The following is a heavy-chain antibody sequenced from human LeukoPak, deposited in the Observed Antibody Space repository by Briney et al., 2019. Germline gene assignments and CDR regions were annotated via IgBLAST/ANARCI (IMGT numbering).Heavy chain of an antibody. D-gene: IGHD6-13*01. J-gene: IGHJ5*02. CDR3: ARDPYSSSWRNWFDP. CDR1: GFTFTSSA. CDR2: IVVGSGNT. V-gene: IGHV1-58*02. Sequence: SVKVSCKASGFTFTSSAMQWVRQARGQRLEWIGWIVVGSGNTNYAQKFQGRVTMTRDTSISTAYMELSRLRSDDTAVYYCARDPYSSSWRNWFDPWGQGTLVTVSS.